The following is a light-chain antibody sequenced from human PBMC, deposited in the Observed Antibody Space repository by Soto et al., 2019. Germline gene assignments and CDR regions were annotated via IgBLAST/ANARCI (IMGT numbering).Light chain of an antibody. Sequence: IMMKLSGATVSLKTGERATLSCRASQSVSSNLAWYQQKPGQAPRLVIYDIFTRATGVPTRISGSGSGTEFTLTIYILQPEDITPDYCPLYDNLPLTSCGRANLDI. CDR1: QSVSSN. CDR3: PLYDNLPLT. J-gene: IGKJ4*01. V-gene: IGKV3D-15*01. CDR2: DIF.